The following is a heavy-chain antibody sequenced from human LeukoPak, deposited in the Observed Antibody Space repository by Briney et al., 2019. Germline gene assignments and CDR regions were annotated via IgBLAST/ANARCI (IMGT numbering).Heavy chain of an antibody. J-gene: IGHJ5*02. Sequence: SETLSLTCAVSGGSFSGYYWSWIRQPPGKGLEWIGEINHSGSTNYNPSLKSRVTISVDTSKNQFSLKLSSVTAADTAVHYCARIVVVPGPKYNWFDPWGQGTLVTVSS. CDR3: ARIVVVPGPKYNWFDP. CDR2: INHSGST. CDR1: GGSFSGYY. D-gene: IGHD2-2*01. V-gene: IGHV4-34*01.